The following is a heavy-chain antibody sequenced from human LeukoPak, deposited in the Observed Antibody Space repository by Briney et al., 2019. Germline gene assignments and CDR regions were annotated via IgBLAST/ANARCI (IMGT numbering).Heavy chain of an antibody. Sequence: GRSLRLSCAASGFTFSSYAMHWVRQAPGKGLEWVAVISYDGSNKYYADSVKGRFTVSRDNSKNTLYLQMNSLRAEDTAVYYCARTTANWNYNYYYYMDVWGKGTTVTVSS. CDR1: GFTFSSYA. D-gene: IGHD1-20*01. V-gene: IGHV3-30-3*01. J-gene: IGHJ6*03. CDR3: ARTTANWNYNYYYYMDV. CDR2: ISYDGSNK.